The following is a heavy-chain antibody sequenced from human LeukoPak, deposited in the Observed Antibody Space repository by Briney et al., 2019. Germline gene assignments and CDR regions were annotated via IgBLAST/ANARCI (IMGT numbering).Heavy chain of an antibody. J-gene: IGHJ6*02. Sequence: GASVKVSCKASGGTFSSYAISWVRQAPGQGLEWMGGIIPIFGTANYAQKFQGRVTITADESTSTAYMELSSLRSEDTAVYYCVRHSAYCGGDCYSRAFYYYYYGMDVWGQGTTVTVSS. CDR2: IIPIFGTA. D-gene: IGHD2-21*02. V-gene: IGHV1-69*13. CDR1: GGTFSSYA. CDR3: VRHSAYCGGDCYSRAFYYYYYGMDV.